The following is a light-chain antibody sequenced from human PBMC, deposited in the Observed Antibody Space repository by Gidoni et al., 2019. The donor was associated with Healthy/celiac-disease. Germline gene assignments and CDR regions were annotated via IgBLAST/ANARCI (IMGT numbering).Light chain of an antibody. CDR3: GPWDSSLSAWV. CDR2: DNN. CDR1: SHNIWNNY. J-gene: IGLJ3*02. Sequence: QSVLTQPPSVSAAPGQKVTISCSGSSHNIWNNYVSWYQQLPGTAPKLLIYDNNKRPSGIPDRFSGSKSGTSATLGITGLQTGDEADYYCGPWDSSLSAWVFGGGTKLTVL. V-gene: IGLV1-51*01.